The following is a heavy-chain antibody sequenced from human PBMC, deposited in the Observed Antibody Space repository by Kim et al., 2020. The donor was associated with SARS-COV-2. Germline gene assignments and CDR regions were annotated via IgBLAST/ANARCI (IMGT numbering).Heavy chain of an antibody. D-gene: IGHD3-22*01. CDR3: VALDYDSSGLAVQH. Sequence: SETLSLTCTVSGGSISSSSYYWGWIRQPPGKGLEWIGSIYYSGSTYYNPSLKSRVTISVDTSKNQFSLKLSSVTAADTAVYYCVALDYDSSGLAVQHWGQGTLVTVSS. J-gene: IGHJ1*01. CDR2: IYYSGST. CDR1: GGSISSSSYY. V-gene: IGHV4-39*01.